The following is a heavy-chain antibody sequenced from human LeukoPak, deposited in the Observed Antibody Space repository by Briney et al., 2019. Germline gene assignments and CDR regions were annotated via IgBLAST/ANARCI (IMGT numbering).Heavy chain of an antibody. V-gene: IGHV4-4*07. CDR3: ARSEQWPGQDAFDI. J-gene: IGHJ3*02. D-gene: IGHD6-19*01. CDR2: IYTSGST. Sequence: PSETLSLTCTVPGGSISSYYWSWIRQPAGKGLEWIGRIYTSGSTNYNPSLKSRVTMSVDTSKNQFSLKLSSVTAADTAVYYCARSEQWPGQDAFDIWGQGTMVTVSS. CDR1: GGSISSYY.